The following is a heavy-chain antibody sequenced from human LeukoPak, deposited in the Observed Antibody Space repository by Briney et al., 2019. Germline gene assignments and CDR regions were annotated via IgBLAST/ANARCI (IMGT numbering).Heavy chain of an antibody. CDR3: ARGGGSGSYYNSAYFDY. CDR1: GGSHCRYY. D-gene: IGHD3-10*01. CDR2: IYTSGST. V-gene: IGHV4-4*07. Sequence: SETLSLTCTVSGGSHCRYYWSWLRQHAGKQLQELGRIYTSGSTNSHPSLKSRVTMSVDTSKNQFSLKLSSVTAADTAVYYCARGGGSGSYYNSAYFDYWGQGTLVTVSS. J-gene: IGHJ4*02.